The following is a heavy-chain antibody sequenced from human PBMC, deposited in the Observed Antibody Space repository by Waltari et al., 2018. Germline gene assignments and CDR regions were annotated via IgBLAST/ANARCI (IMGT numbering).Heavy chain of an antibody. D-gene: IGHD1-26*01. V-gene: IGHV3-23*04. Sequence: VQLEESGGGLVQPGGSLRLSCSASGFPFSRYALAWVRQVPGKGLEWISAITDTGSDTYSAESVKGRFTISRDHSLYLQMKSLRVEDTAVYYCVKGSGGSRPYYFDSWGQGTLVTVSS. CDR3: VKGSGGSRPYYFDS. CDR2: ITDTGSDT. CDR1: GFPFSRYA. J-gene: IGHJ4*02.